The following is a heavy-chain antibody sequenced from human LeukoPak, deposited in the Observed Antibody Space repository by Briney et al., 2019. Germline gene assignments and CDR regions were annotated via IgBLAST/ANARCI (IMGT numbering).Heavy chain of an antibody. CDR1: GYSFTCYW. CDR2: IYPGDSDT. V-gene: IGHV5-51*01. CDR3: ARHPPIVATPHPYYYYGMDV. Sequence: GESLKISCKGSGYSFTCYWIGWVRQMPGKGLEWMGIIYPGDSDTRYSPSFQGQVTISADKSISTAYLQWSSLKASDTAMYYCARHPPIVATPHPYYYYGMDVWGQGTTVTVSS. D-gene: IGHD2-15*01. J-gene: IGHJ6*02.